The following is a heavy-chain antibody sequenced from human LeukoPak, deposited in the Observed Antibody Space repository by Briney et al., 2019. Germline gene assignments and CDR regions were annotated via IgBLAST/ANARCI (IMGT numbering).Heavy chain of an antibody. CDR2: IGTAGDT. V-gene: IGHV3-13*01. Sequence: GGSLRLSCAASGFTFSSYDMHWVRQATGKGLEWVSAIGTAGDTYYPGSVKGRFTISRENAKNSLYLQMNSLRAEDTAVYYCARGLAAAGSPRRYYYGMDVWGQGTTVTVSS. CDR3: ARGLAAAGSPRRYYYGMDV. D-gene: IGHD6-13*01. CDR1: GFTFSSYD. J-gene: IGHJ6*02.